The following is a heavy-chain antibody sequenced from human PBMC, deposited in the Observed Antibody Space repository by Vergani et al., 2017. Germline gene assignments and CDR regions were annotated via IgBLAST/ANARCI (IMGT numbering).Heavy chain of an antibody. CDR1: GGSISSSSYY. CDR3: ARDYSYGSRHYGMDV. J-gene: IGHJ6*02. Sequence: QLQLQESGPGLVKPSETLSLTCTVSGGSISSSSYYWGWKRQPPGKGLECIGSIYYSGSTYYNPSRKSRVTISVDTSKNQFTLKLSSVTAADTAVYYGARDYSYGSRHYGMDVWGQGTTVTVSS. CDR2: IYYSGST. V-gene: IGHV4-39*07. D-gene: IGHD5-18*01.